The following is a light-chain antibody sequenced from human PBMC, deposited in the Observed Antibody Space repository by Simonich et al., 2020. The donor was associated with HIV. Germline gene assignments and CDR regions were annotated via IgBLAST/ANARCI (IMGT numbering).Light chain of an antibody. CDR2: EDN. V-gene: IGLV6-57*03. J-gene: IGLJ2*01. Sequence: NFMLTPPQYVSESPGKTVTISCTRSSGSIASNYVQWYQQRPGSAPPTVIYEDNQRPSGVPDRFSGSIDSSSNSASLTISGLKTEDEADYYCQSYDRSNRVFGGGTKLTVL. CDR3: QSYDRSNRV. CDR1: SGSIASNY.